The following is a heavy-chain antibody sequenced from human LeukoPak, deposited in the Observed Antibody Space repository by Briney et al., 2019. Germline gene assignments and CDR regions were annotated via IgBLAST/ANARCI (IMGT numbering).Heavy chain of an antibody. D-gene: IGHD1-1*01. CDR1: GFTFSGYA. Sequence: GGSLRLSCAASGFTFSGYAMSWVRQAPGKGLEWVSTISDNGGRTYYADSVKGRFTISRDNAKNTLYVQMNSLRAEDTAVYYCARMGHDILVPSGMDVWGQGTTVTVSS. V-gene: IGHV3-23*01. CDR3: ARMGHDILVPSGMDV. J-gene: IGHJ6*02. CDR2: ISDNGGRT.